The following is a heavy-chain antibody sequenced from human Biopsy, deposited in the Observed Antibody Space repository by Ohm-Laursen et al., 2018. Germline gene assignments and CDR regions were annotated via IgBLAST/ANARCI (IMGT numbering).Heavy chain of an antibody. Sequence: ASVKVSCKASGYSFTKYYINWVRQAPGQGLEWVGIINPTGGTASYAEKFQGRVTLTRDTFTGTVYLELNSLISEDTALYYCARDETGSSVFGPYYYGMDVWGQGTTVTVSS. CDR2: INPTGGTA. V-gene: IGHV1-46*01. J-gene: IGHJ6*02. CDR3: ARDETGSSVFGPYYYGMDV. CDR1: GYSFTKYY. D-gene: IGHD3-9*01.